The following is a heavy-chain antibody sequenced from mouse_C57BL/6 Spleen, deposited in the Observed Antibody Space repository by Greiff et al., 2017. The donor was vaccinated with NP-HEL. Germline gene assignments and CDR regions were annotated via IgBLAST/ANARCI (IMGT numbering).Heavy chain of an antibody. CDR1: GYTFTSYW. Sequence: QVQLQQPGAELVRPGSSVKLSCKASGYTFTSYWMHWVKQRPIQGLEWIGNIDPSDSETHYNQKFKDKATLTVDKSSSTAYMQLSSLTSEDSAVYYGARTDYYGSSTRYFDVWGTGTTVTVSS. D-gene: IGHD1-1*01. J-gene: IGHJ1*03. CDR3: ARTDYYGSSTRYFDV. CDR2: IDPSDSET. V-gene: IGHV1-52*01.